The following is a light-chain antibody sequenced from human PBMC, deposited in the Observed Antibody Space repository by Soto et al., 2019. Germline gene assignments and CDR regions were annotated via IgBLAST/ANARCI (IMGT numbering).Light chain of an antibody. Sequence: DIQMTQSPSSLSASVGDRVTFSCRASQAINNHLAWYQQKPGKVPKLLLYATSTLKSAVPSRFSGSGSGTDFTLTITSLQPEDVATYFCQNYNGSLWTFGQTTKVESK. CDR2: ATS. CDR3: QNYNGSLWT. V-gene: IGKV1-27*01. J-gene: IGKJ1*01. CDR1: QAINNH.